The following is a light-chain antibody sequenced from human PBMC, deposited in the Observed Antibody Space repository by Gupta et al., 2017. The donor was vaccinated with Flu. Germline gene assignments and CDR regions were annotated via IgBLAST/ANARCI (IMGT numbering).Light chain of an antibody. CDR2: ANN. CDR1: SSNIGAGYD. J-gene: IGLJ1*01. V-gene: IGLV1-40*01. CDR3: QSYDSSLSAYV. Sequence: QSVLTQPPSVSGAPGQRVTISCTGNSSNIGAGYDVNWYQHLPGTAPKLLIYANNDRPSGVPDRFSGSKSGISASLAIAGLQAEEEADFYCQSYDSSLSAYVFGAGTKDTAL.